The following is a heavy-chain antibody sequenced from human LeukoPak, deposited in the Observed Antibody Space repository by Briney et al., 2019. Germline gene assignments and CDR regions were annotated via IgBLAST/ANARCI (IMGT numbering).Heavy chain of an antibody. CDR2: IYHSGST. Sequence: PSGTLSLTCAVSGGSISSSNWWSWVRQPPGKGLEWIGEIYHSGSTNYNPSLKSRVTISVDKSKNQFSLKLSSVTAADTAVYYCARDNKRDYYDSSGYLFDYWGQGTLVTVSS. J-gene: IGHJ4*02. D-gene: IGHD3-22*01. CDR1: GGSISSSNW. V-gene: IGHV4-4*02. CDR3: ARDNKRDYYDSSGYLFDY.